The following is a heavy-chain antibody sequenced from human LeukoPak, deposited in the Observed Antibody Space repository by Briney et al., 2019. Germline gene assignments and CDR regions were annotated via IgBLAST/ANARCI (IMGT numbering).Heavy chain of an antibody. CDR2: ISYDGSNK. CDR3: ARDTVAGYYYYGMDV. V-gene: IGHV3-30*04. D-gene: IGHD6-13*01. Sequence: GGSLRLSCAASGFTFSSYAMHWVRQAPGKGLEWVAVISYDGSNKYYAHSVKGRFTISRDNSKNTLYLQMNSLRAEDTAVYYCARDTVAGYYYYGMDVWGQGTTVTVSS. J-gene: IGHJ6*02. CDR1: GFTFSSYA.